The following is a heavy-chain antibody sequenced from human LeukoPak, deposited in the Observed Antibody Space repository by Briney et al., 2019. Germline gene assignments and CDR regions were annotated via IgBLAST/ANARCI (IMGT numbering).Heavy chain of an antibody. D-gene: IGHD3-9*01. CDR3: ARRRNDILTGYYKRGGGYYFDY. CDR2: INHSGST. Sequence: SETLSLTCAVYGGSFSGYYWSWIRQPPGKGLEWIGEINHSGSTNYNPSLKSRVTISVDTSKNQFSLKLSSVTAADTAVYHCARRRNDILTGYYKRGGGYYFDYWGQGTLVTVSS. J-gene: IGHJ4*02. V-gene: IGHV4-34*01. CDR1: GGSFSGYY.